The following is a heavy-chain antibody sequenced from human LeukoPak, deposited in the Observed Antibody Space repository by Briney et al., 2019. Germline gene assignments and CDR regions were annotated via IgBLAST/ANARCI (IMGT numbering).Heavy chain of an antibody. CDR3: ARDLSGYMDV. V-gene: IGHV3-21*01. CDR2: IISSSSYI. D-gene: IGHD2/OR15-2a*01. CDR1: GFTFSSYS. Sequence: GGSLRLSCAASGFTFSSYSMNWVRQAPGKGLEWVSSIISSSSYIYYADSVKGRFTISRDNAKNSPYLQMNSLRAEDTAVYYCARDLSGYMDVWGKGTTVTVSS. J-gene: IGHJ6*03.